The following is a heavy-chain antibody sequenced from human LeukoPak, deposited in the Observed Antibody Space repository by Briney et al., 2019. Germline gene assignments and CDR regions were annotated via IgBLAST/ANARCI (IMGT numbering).Heavy chain of an antibody. CDR3: ARGEVSESLDY. CDR2: IIPILGIA. CDR1: GGTFSSYA. V-gene: IGHV1-69*04. J-gene: IGHJ4*02. Sequence: SVKVSCKASGGTFSSYAISWVRQAPGQGLEWMGRIIPILGIANYAQKFQGRVTITADKSTSTAYMELSSLRSEDTAVYYCARGEVSESLDYWGQGTLVTVSS.